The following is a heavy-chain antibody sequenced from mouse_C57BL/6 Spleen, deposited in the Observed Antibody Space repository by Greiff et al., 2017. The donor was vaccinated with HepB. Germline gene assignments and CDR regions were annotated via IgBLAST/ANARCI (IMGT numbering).Heavy chain of an antibody. J-gene: IGHJ4*01. CDR2: IDPSDSYT. CDR1: GYTFTSYW. D-gene: IGHD1-1*01. Sequence: VQLQQPGAELVKPGASVKLSCKASGYTFTSYWMQWVKQRPGQGLEWIGEIDPSDSYTNYNQKFKGKATLTVDTSSSTAYMQLSSLTSEDSAVYYCARGDTTVVPHYYAMDYWGQGTSVTVSS. V-gene: IGHV1-50*01. CDR3: ARGDTTVVPHYYAMDY.